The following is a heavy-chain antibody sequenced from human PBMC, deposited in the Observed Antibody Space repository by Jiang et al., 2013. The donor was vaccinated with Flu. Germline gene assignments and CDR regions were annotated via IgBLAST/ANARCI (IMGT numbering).Heavy chain of an antibody. V-gene: IGHV4-34*01. CDR1: GGSFSGYY. CDR3: ARGYCSSTSCYAVYYYYGMDV. Sequence: LLKPSETLSLTCAVYGGSFSGYYWSWIRQPPGKGLEWIGEINHSGSTNYNPSLKSRVTISVDTSKNQFSLKLSSVTAADTAVYYCARGYCSSTSCYAVYYYYGMDVWGKGTTVTVSS. CDR2: INHSGST. J-gene: IGHJ6*04. D-gene: IGHD2-2*01.